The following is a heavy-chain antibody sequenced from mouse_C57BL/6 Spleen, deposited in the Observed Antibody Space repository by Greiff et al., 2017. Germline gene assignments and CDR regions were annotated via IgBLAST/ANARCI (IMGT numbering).Heavy chain of an antibody. D-gene: IGHD2-1*01. CDR3: AIYYGNSYYYAMDY. Sequence: QVQLQQPGAELVKPGASVKLSCKASGYTFTSYWMHWVKQRPGRGLEWIGRIDPNSGGTKYNEKFKSKATLTVDKPSSTAYMQLSSLTSEDSAVYYCAIYYGNSYYYAMDYWGQGTSVTVSS. CDR1: GYTFTSYW. CDR2: IDPNSGGT. V-gene: IGHV1-72*01. J-gene: IGHJ4*01.